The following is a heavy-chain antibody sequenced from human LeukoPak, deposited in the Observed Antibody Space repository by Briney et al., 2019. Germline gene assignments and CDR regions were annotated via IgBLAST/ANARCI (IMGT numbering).Heavy chain of an antibody. CDR1: GFTFSSYA. Sequence: GGSLRLSCAASGFTFSSYAMSWVRQAPGKGLEWVSAISGSGGSTYYADSVKGRFTISRDNSKNTLYLQMNSLRAEDTAVYYCAKDTSVRWYYYDSSGYAVGWGQGTMVTVSS. V-gene: IGHV3-23*01. D-gene: IGHD3-22*01. CDR2: ISGSGGST. J-gene: IGHJ3*01. CDR3: AKDTSVRWYYYDSSGYAVG.